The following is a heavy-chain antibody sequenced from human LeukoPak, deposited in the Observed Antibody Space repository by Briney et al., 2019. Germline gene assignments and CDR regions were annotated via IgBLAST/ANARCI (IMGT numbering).Heavy chain of an antibody. CDR3: AKEYCGGDCYPISDY. Sequence: PGRSLRLSCAASGFTFSSYGMHWVRQAPGKGLEWVAVIWYDGSNKYYADSVKGRFTISRDNSKNTLYLQMNSLRAEDTAVYYCAKEYCGGDCYPISDYWGQGTLVTVSS. D-gene: IGHD2-21*02. CDR2: IWYDGSNK. J-gene: IGHJ4*02. CDR1: GFTFSSYG. V-gene: IGHV3-33*06.